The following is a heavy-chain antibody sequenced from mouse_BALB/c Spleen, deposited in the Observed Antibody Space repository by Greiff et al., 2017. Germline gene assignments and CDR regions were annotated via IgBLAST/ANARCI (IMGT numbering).Heavy chain of an antibody. Sequence: VQLQQSGAELMKPGASVKISCKATGYTFSSYWIEWVKQRPGHGLEWIGEILPGSGSTNYNEKFKGKATFTADTSSNTAYMQLSSLTSEDSAVYYCARQLGPAGMDYWGQGTSVTVSS. J-gene: IGHJ4*01. CDR2: ILPGSGST. V-gene: IGHV1-9*01. CDR3: ARQLGPAGMDY. CDR1: GYTFSSYW. D-gene: IGHD3-1*01.